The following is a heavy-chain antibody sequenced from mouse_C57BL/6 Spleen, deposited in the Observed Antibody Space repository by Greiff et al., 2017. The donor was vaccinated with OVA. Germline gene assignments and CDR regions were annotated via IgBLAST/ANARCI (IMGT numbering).Heavy chain of an antibody. CDR2: INPNNGGT. Sequence: VQLQQSGPELVKPGASVKLSCKASGYTFTDYYMNWVKQSPGKSLEWIGDINPNNGGTSYNQKFKGNASLTVDKSSSTAYMELSSLTDEESAVYCCARYPPFAYWGQGTLVTVSA. J-gene: IGHJ3*01. CDR3: ARYPPFAY. CDR1: GYTFTDYY. V-gene: IGHV1-26*01.